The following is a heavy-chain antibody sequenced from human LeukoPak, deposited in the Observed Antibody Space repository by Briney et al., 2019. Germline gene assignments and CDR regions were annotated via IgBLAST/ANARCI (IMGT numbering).Heavy chain of an antibody. Sequence: GESLKISCKGSGYSFTSYWIGWVRQMPGKGLERMGIIYPGDSDTRYSPSFQGQVTISADKSISTAYLQWSSLKASDTAMYYCARRLRYSSSTSLFDYWGQGTLVTVSS. CDR3: ARRLRYSSSTSLFDY. CDR2: IYPGDSDT. CDR1: GYSFTSYW. V-gene: IGHV5-51*03. J-gene: IGHJ4*02. D-gene: IGHD6-13*01.